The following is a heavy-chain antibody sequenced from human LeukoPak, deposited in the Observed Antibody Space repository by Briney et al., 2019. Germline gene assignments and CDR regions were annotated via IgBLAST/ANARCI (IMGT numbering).Heavy chain of an antibody. V-gene: IGHV1-69*04. CDR2: IIPILGIA. J-gene: IGHJ5*02. CDR3: ASRYCSGGSCYSGRSHNWFDP. D-gene: IGHD2-15*01. Sequence: SVKVSCKASGGTFSSYAISWVRQAPRQGLEWMGRIIPILGIANYAQKFQGRVTITADKSTSTAYVELSSLRSEDTAVYYRASRYCSGGSCYSGRSHNWFDPWGQGTLVTVSS. CDR1: GGTFSSYA.